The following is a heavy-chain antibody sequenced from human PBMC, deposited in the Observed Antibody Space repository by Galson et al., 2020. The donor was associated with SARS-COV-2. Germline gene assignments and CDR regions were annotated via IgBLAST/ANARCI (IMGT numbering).Heavy chain of an antibody. D-gene: IGHD6-19*01. V-gene: IGHV3-30*02. CDR2: IRYDGSNK. CDR3: ARDGQSSSGWAFDY. J-gene: IGHJ4*02. Sequence: GGSPRLSCAASGFTFESHAMHWVRQAPGQGLEWVAQIRYDGSNKYYVDYVKGRFTITRDKSDNTVYLQMNNLRAEDTAVYYCARDGQSSSGWAFDYWGQGNLVTVSS. CDR1: GFTFESHA.